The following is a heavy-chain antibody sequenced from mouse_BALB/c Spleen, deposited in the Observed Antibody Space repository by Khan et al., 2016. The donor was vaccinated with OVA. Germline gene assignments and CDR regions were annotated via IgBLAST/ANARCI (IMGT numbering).Heavy chain of an antibody. CDR1: GYTFSSYT. Sequence: QVQLKQSGAELARPGASVKMSCKASGYTFSSYTIHWIKLRPGQGLEWIGYINPSNGYTNYNQKFKDKATLTADKSSTTAYMQLSSLTSDDSAVYNCVRDGAYSRNDGWCAYWGQGTLVTVSA. CDR2: INPSNGYT. D-gene: IGHD2-5*01. J-gene: IGHJ3*01. CDR3: VRDGAYSRNDGWCAY. V-gene: IGHV1-4*01.